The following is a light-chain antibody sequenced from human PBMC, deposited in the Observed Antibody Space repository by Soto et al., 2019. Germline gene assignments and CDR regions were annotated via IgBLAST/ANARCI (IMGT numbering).Light chain of an antibody. J-gene: IGLJ2*01. Sequence: QSALTQPASVSGSPGQSITISCTGTSSDVGGYNYVSWYQQHPGKAPKLMIYDVSNRPSGVSDRVSGSESGNTASLTISGLQAEDEADYYCSSYTTISSLGVVFGGGTKLTVL. V-gene: IGLV2-14*01. CDR1: SSDVGGYNY. CDR3: SSYTTISSLGVV. CDR2: DVS.